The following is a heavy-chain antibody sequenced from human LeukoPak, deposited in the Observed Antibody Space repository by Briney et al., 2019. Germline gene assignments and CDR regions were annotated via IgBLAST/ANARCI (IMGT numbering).Heavy chain of an antibody. CDR1: GGSISSYY. CDR3: ARDGFYGDYSVSMDV. J-gene: IGHJ6*02. D-gene: IGHD4-17*01. V-gene: IGHV4-4*07. CDR2: IYTSGST. Sequence: SETLSLTCTVSGGSISSYYWSWIRQPAGKGLEWIGRIYTSGSTNYNPSLKSRVTMSVDTSKNQFSLKLSSVTAADTAVYYCARDGFYGDYSVSMDVWGQGTTVTVSS.